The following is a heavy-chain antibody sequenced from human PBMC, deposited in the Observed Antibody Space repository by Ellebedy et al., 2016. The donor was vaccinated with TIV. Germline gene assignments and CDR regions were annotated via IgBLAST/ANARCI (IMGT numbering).Heavy chain of an antibody. CDR3: ARDTSRGRTLGVVY. Sequence: GESLKISCAASGFTFSSYHMNWVRQTPGKGLEWISYISDDSSTVYYAGSVKGRFTISRDNVKNSLYLQLNSLRAEDTAMYFCARDTSRGRTLGVVYWGHGTLVTVSS. CDR1: GFTFSSYH. CDR2: ISDDSSTV. V-gene: IGHV3-48*01. D-gene: IGHD2-21*01. J-gene: IGHJ4*01.